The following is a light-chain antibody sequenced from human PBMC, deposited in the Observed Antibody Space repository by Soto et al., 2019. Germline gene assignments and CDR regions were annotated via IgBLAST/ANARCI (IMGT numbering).Light chain of an antibody. CDR1: QDISSY. CDR3: QQLRSYPST. CDR2: AAS. J-gene: IGKJ4*01. Sequence: IQVTQSPSSLSASVGDRVTITCRASQDISSYLAWYQQKPGKAPTLLIYAASTLQSRVPSRFSGSGFGTDFTLPISCPXAEDFASYYCQQLRSYPSTFGGGTKVDIK. V-gene: IGKV1-9*01.